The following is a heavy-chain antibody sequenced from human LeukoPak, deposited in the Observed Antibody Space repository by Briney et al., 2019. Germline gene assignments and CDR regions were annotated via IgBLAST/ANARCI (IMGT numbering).Heavy chain of an antibody. CDR3: TRLGD. V-gene: IGHV3-53*01. CDR2: IYSGGNI. D-gene: IGHD3-10*01. Sequence: GGSLRLSCAASGFTVSSTYMSWVRQAPGKGLEWVSVIYSGGNIYYIESVKGRFTISRDTSKNTLYLQMNSLRAEDTAVYYCTRLGDWGQGTLVTVSS. J-gene: IGHJ4*02. CDR1: GFTVSSTY.